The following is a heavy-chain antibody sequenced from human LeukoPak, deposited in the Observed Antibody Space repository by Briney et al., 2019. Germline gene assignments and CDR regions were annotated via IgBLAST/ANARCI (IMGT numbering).Heavy chain of an antibody. V-gene: IGHV3-49*05. CDR3: TREAATMVRGATFDY. J-gene: IGHJ4*02. Sequence: KTGGSLRLSCTASGFTFGDCAMSWFRQAPGKGLEWVGFIRSKAYGGTTEYAASVKGRFTISRDDSKSITYLQMNSLKTEDTAVYYCTREAATMVRGATFDYWGQGTLVTVSS. D-gene: IGHD3-10*01. CDR1: GFTFGDCA. CDR2: IRSKAYGGTT.